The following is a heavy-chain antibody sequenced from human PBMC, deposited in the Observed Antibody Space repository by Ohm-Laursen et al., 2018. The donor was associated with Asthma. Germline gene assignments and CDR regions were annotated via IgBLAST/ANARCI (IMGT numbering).Heavy chain of an antibody. J-gene: IGHJ4*02. CDR2: ISSSGSDI. Sequence: SLRLSCSASGFTFSSYGMHWVRQAPGKGLEWVSHISSSGSDIYYADSVKGRFTISRDNSKNTLYLQMNSLRAEDTAVYYCARKFSSGWLFDFWGQGTLVTVSS. CDR3: ARKFSSGWLFDF. D-gene: IGHD6-19*01. V-gene: IGHV3-48*01. CDR1: GFTFSSYG.